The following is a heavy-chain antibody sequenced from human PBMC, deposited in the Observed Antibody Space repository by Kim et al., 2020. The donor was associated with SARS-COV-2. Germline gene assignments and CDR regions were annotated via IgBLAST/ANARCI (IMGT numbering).Heavy chain of an antibody. CDR3: ARRGGDYYGSGSYFAPYDY. Sequence: SETLSLTCTVSGGSISSGGYYWSWIRQHPGKGLEWIGYIYYSGSTYYNPSLKSRVTISVDTSKNQFSLKLSSVTAADTAVYYCARRGGDYYGSGSYFAPYDYWGQGTLVTVSS. V-gene: IGHV4-31*03. J-gene: IGHJ4*02. D-gene: IGHD3-10*01. CDR2: IYYSGST. CDR1: GGSISSGGYY.